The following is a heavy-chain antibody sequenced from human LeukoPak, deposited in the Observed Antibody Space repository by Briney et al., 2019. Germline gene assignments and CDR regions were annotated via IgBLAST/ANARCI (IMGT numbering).Heavy chain of an antibody. J-gene: IGHJ3*02. D-gene: IGHD3-22*01. CDR2: IKQDGSEK. CDR3: ARDYDVDIYYDSSGYRGDAFDI. Sequence: GGSLRLSCAASGFTFSSYWMSWVRQAPGKGLEWEANIKQDGSEKYYVDSVKGRFTISRDNAKNSLYLQMNSLRAEDTAVYYCARDYDVDIYYDSSGYRGDAFDIWGQGTMVTVSS. V-gene: IGHV3-7*01. CDR1: GFTFSSYW.